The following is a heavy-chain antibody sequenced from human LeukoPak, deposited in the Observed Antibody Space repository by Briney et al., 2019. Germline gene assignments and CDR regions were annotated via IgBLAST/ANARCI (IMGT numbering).Heavy chain of an antibody. J-gene: IGHJ4*02. V-gene: IGHV3-23*01. D-gene: IGHD3-22*01. CDR2: ISGSGGST. CDR1: GFTFSSYA. CDR3: AKRSSSAIDY. Sequence: GGSLRLYCAASGFTFSSYAMSWVRQAPGKGLEWVSAISGSGGSTYYADSVKGRFTTSRDNSKNTLYLHMNSLRAEDTAVYYCAKRSSSAIDYWGQGTLVTVSS.